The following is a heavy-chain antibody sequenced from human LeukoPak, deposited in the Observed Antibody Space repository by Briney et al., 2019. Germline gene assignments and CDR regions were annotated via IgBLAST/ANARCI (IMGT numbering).Heavy chain of an antibody. D-gene: IGHD1-7*01. V-gene: IGHV1-18*01. CDR2: ISAYNGNT. CDR3: ARVLTGTTFYYYYYGMDV. Sequence: ASVKVSCKASGYTFTSYGISWVRQAPGQGLEWMGWISAYNGNTNCPQKLQGRVTMTTDTSTSTAYMEPRSLRSDDTAVYYCARVLTGTTFYYYYYGMDVWGQGTTVTVSS. CDR1: GYTFTSYG. J-gene: IGHJ6*02.